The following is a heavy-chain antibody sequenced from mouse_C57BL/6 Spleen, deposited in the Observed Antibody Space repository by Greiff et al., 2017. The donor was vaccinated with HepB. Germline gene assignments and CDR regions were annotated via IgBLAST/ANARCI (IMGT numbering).Heavy chain of an antibody. J-gene: IGHJ2*01. D-gene: IGHD1-1*01. CDR2: ISDGGSYT. V-gene: IGHV5-4*03. CDR3: ARNITTVERPFDY. CDR1: GFTFSSYA. Sequence: EVKLVESGGGLVKPGGSLKLSCAASGFTFSSYAMSWVRQTPEKRLEWVATISDGGSYTYYPDNVKGRFTISRDNAKNNLYLQMSHLKSEDTAMYYCARNITTVERPFDYWGQGTTLTVSS.